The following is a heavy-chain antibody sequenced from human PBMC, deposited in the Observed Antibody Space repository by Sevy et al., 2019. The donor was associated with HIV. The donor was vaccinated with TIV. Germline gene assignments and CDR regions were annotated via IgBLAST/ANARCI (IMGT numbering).Heavy chain of an antibody. J-gene: IGHJ6*02. D-gene: IGHD1-26*01. CDR2: IWFDGSEK. V-gene: IGHV3-33*01. Sequence: GGSLRLSCAASGFTFSAYGMHWVRQAPGKGLEWVAVIWFDGSEKYYADSVKGRFTISRDNSKNTLYLQMNSLTAADTAVYYCARGQGDDYNYGLDVWGQGTTVTVSS. CDR1: GFTFSAYG. CDR3: ARGQGDDYNYGLDV.